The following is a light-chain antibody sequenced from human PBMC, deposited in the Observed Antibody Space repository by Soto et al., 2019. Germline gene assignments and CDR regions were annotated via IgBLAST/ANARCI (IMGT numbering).Light chain of an antibody. CDR1: QSVSSSY. J-gene: IGKJ3*01. V-gene: IGKV3-20*01. CDR2: GAS. CDR3: QQYCSSPSFT. Sequence: EIVLTQSPGTLYLSPGERATLSCRASQSVSSSYLAWYQQKPGQAPRLLIYGASSRATDIPDRFSGSGSGTDFTLTISRLEPEDFAVYYCQQYCSSPSFTFGPGTKFDIK.